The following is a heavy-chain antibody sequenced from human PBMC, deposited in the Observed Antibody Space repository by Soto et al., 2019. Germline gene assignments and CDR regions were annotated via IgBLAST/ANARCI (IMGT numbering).Heavy chain of an antibody. J-gene: IGHJ5*02. CDR1: GGSISSSNW. D-gene: IGHD3-3*01. Sequence: SETLSLTCAVSGGSISSSNWWSWVRQPPGKGLEWIGEIYHSGSTNYNPSLKSRVTISVDKSKNQFSLKLSSVTAADTAVYYCARGSVGDYDFWSGYGNWFDPWGQGTLVTVSS. CDR2: IYHSGST. CDR3: ARGSVGDYDFWSGYGNWFDP. V-gene: IGHV4-4*02.